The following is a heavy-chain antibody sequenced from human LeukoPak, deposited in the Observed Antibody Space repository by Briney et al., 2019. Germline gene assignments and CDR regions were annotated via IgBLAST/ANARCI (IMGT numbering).Heavy chain of an antibody. V-gene: IGHV3-30*02. J-gene: IGHJ4*02. D-gene: IGHD2-21*01. CDR1: GFTFSSYG. Sequence: TGGSLRLSCAASGFTFSSYGMHWVRQAPGKGLEWVAFIRYDGSNKYYADSVKGRFTISRDNSKNTLYLQMNSLRAEDTAVYYCAKDSSSGCGGDCYGVLDYWGQGTLVTVSS. CDR3: AKDSSSGCGGDCYGVLDY. CDR2: IRYDGSNK.